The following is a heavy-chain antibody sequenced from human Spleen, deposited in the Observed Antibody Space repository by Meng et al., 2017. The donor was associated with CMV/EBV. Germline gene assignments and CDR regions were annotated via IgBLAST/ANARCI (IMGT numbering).Heavy chain of an antibody. D-gene: IGHD1-26*01. CDR2: INSDGSST. Sequence: GGSLRLSCAASGFTFSSYWMHWVRQAPGKGLVWVSRINSDGSSTSYADSVKGRFTISRDNAKNTLYLQMNSLRAEDTAVYYCARDDRLIGYEYSGSNGIDYWGQGTLVTVSS. J-gene: IGHJ4*02. CDR1: GFTFSSYW. V-gene: IGHV3-74*01. CDR3: ARDDRLIGYEYSGSNGIDY.